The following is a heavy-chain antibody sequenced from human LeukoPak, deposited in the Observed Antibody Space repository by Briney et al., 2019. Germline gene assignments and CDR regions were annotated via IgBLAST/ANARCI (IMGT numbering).Heavy chain of an antibody. CDR3: ARDGLGYGDYSTKVYYYYGMDV. V-gene: IGHV1-69*01. D-gene: IGHD4-17*01. CDR1: GGTFSSYA. Sequence: SVKVSCKASGGTFSSYAISWVRQAPGQGLEWMGGIIPIFGTANYAQKFQGRVTITADESTSTAYMELSSLRSDDTAVYYCARDGLGYGDYSTKVYYYYGMDVWGQGTTVTVSS. J-gene: IGHJ6*02. CDR2: IIPIFGTA.